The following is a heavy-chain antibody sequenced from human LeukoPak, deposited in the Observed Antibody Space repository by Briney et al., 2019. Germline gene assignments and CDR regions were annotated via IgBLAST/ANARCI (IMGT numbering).Heavy chain of an antibody. CDR2: ISGSGGST. D-gene: IGHD2-21*02. CDR3: AKGKENCGGDCYPNDAFDI. CDR1: GLTVSSSY. Sequence: GGSLRLSCAASGLTVSSSYMSWVRQAPGKGLEWVSAISGSGGSTYYADSVKGRFTISRDNSKNTLYLQMNSLRAEDTAVYYCAKGKENCGGDCYPNDAFDIWGQGTMVTVSS. V-gene: IGHV3-23*01. J-gene: IGHJ3*02.